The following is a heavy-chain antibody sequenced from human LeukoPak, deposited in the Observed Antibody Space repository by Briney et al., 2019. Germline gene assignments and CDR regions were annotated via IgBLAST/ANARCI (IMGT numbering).Heavy chain of an antibody. CDR3: ARGYVYSSSWYALMGYYYYGMDV. V-gene: IGHV1-69*13. J-gene: IGHJ6*02. D-gene: IGHD6-13*01. CDR2: IIPIFGTA. CDR1: GGTFSSYA. Sequence: SVKVSCKASGGTFSSYAISWVRQAPGQGLEWMGGIIPIFGTANYAQKFQGRVTITADESTSTAYMELSSLRSEDTAAYYCARGYVYSSSWYALMGYYYYGMDVWGQGTTVTVSS.